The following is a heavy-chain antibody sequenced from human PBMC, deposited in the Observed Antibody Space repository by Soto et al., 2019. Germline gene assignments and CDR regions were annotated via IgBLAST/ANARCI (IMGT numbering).Heavy chain of an antibody. D-gene: IGHD6-19*01. Sequence: GESLKISCKTSGYTFSGHWISWVRQVPGKGLQWMGNIDPSDSYINYNPAFRGHVTFSVDKSSSTAYLHWRSLGPSDTAIYYCARHGAAIWLGYWGQGTLVTVSS. CDR3: ARHGAAIWLGY. J-gene: IGHJ4*02. CDR1: GYTFSGHW. CDR2: IDPSDSYI. V-gene: IGHV5-10-1*01.